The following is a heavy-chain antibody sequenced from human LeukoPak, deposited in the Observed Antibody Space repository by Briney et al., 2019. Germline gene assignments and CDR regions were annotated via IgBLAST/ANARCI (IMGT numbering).Heavy chain of an antibody. Sequence: GGSLRLSCAASGFTFSSYAMSWVRQAPGKGLEWVSAISGSGGSTYYADSVKGRCTISSDNSKNTLYLQMNSLRAEDTAVYYCAKARYCSGGSCYADYWGQGTLVIVSS. CDR1: GFTFSSYA. J-gene: IGHJ4*02. D-gene: IGHD2-15*01. CDR2: ISGSGGST. CDR3: AKARYCSGGSCYADY. V-gene: IGHV3-23*01.